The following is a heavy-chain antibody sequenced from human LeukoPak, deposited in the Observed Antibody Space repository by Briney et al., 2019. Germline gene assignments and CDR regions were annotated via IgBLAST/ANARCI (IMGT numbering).Heavy chain of an antibody. CDR3: ARGRRIVVLPGRGYFDL. V-gene: IGHV4-39*02. Sequence: SETLSLTCNVSGDSISSSSYYWSWIRVPPGKGLEWIGSIYYAVSTYYNPSLKSRVTLSVDTSTNHFSLNIKSVTAADTAMYYCARGRRIVVLPGRGYFDLWGRGTLVTVSS. CDR2: IYYAVST. CDR1: GDSISSSSYY. D-gene: IGHD4/OR15-4a*01. J-gene: IGHJ2*01.